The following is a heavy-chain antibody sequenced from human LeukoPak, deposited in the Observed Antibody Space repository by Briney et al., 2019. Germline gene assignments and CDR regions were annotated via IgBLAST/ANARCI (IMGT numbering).Heavy chain of an antibody. D-gene: IGHD4-17*01. V-gene: IGHV5-10-1*01. CDR1: GYSFTSYW. CDR3: ARLEKTVTYDLHY. J-gene: IGHJ4*02. Sequence: PGESLKISCKGSGYSFTSYWISWVRQMPGKGLEWMGRIDPSGSYTNYSPSFQGHVTISADKSISTAYLQWSSLKASDTAMYYCARLEKTVTYDLHYWGQGTLVTVSS. CDR2: IDPSGSYT.